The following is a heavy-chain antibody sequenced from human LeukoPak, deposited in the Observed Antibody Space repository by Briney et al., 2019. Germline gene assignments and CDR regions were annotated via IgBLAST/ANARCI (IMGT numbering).Heavy chain of an antibody. V-gene: IGHV4-59*01. J-gene: IGHJ3*02. CDR3: ARDKAQSDAFDI. CDR2: MHHTGIS. CDR1: GGSISSDF. Sequence: SETLSLTCTVSGGSISSDFWSWIRQPPGKGLEWIGYMHHTGISNYNPSLKSRVTISVDTSKKQISLKLRSVTAADTAVYFCARDKAQSDAFDIWGQGTMVTVSS.